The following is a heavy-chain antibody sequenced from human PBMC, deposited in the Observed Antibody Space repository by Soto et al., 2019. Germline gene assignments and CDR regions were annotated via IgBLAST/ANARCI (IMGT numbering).Heavy chain of an antibody. J-gene: IGHJ5*02. CDR3: ARDGTLGSGWYSHLFDP. Sequence: GGSLRLSCAASGFTFSSYGMHWVRQAPGKGLEWVAVIWYDGSNKYYADSVKGRFTISRDNSKNTLYLQMNSLRAEDTAVYYCARDGTLGSGWYSHLFDPWGQGTLVTVSS. CDR1: GFTFSSYG. CDR2: IWYDGSNK. V-gene: IGHV3-33*01. D-gene: IGHD6-19*01.